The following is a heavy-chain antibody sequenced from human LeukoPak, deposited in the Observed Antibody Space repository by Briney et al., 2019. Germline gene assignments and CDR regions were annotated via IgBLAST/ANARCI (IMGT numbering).Heavy chain of an antibody. Sequence: SETLSLTRIVSGGSVSSISSNNYHWGWIRQPPGKGLEWIGSIYYSGSTYYNPSLKSRVTISVDTSKNQFSLKLSSVTAADTAVYYCARQGGEMADYWGQGTLVTVSS. CDR3: ARQGGEMADY. J-gene: IGHJ4*02. V-gene: IGHV4-39*01. CDR2: IYYSGST. CDR1: GGSVSSISSNNYH. D-gene: IGHD5-24*01.